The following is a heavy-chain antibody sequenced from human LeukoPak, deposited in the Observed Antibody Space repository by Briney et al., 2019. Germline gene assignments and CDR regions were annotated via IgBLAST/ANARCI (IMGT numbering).Heavy chain of an antibody. CDR3: ARSWSGFGELLSYFDY. CDR1: GFTFSSYG. Sequence: GGSLRLSCAASGFTFSSYGMHWVRQAPGKGLEWVAVIWYDGSNKYYADSVKGRFTISRDNSKNTLYLQMNSLRAEDTAVYYCARSWSGFGELLSYFDYWGQGTLVTVSS. J-gene: IGHJ4*02. D-gene: IGHD3-10*01. V-gene: IGHV3-33*01. CDR2: IWYDGSNK.